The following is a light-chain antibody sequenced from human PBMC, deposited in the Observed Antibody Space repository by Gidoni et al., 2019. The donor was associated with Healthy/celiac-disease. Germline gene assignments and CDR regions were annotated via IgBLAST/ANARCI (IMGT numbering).Light chain of an antibody. CDR2: DAS. CDR1: QSVSSY. Sequence: EIVLTQSPATLSLSPGERATLSCRASQSVSSYLAWYQQKPDQAPRLLIYDASNRATGIPARFSGSGSGTDFTLTISSLEPEEFAVYYCQQRSNWPRTWTFGQXTKVEIK. J-gene: IGKJ1*01. CDR3: QQRSNWPRTWT. V-gene: IGKV3-11*01.